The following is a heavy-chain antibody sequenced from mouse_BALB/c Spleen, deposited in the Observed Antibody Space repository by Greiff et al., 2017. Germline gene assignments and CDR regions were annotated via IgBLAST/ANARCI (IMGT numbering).Heavy chain of an antibody. J-gene: IGHJ4*01. V-gene: IGHV5-17*02. Sequence: VKLMESGGGLVQPGGSRKLSCAASGFTFSSFGMHWVRQAPEKGLEWVAYISSGSSTIYYADTVKGRFTISRDNPKNTLFLQMTSLRSEDTAMYYCARWEGMDYWGQGTSVTVSS. CDR3: ARWEGMDY. CDR1: GFTFSSFG. CDR2: ISSGSSTI. D-gene: IGHD4-1*01.